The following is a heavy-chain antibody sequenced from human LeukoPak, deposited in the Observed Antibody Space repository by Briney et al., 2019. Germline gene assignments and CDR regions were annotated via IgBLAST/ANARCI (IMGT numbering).Heavy chain of an antibody. CDR1: GGSISSYY. J-gene: IGHJ3*02. D-gene: IGHD2-21*01. V-gene: IGHV4-59*01. CDR2: IYYSGST. Sequence: PSETLSLTCTVSGGSISSYYWCWIRQPPGKGLEWIGYIYYSGSTNYNPSLKSRVTISVDTSKNQFSLKLSSVTAADTAVYYCARGGAYCGGDCFSLDAFDIWGQGTMVTVSS. CDR3: ARGGAYCGGDCFSLDAFDI.